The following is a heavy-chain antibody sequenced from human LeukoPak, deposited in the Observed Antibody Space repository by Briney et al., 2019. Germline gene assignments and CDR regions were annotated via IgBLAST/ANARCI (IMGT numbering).Heavy chain of an antibody. CDR1: GGSISSSRYY. V-gene: IGHV4-39*01. CDR2: IYYSGSI. Sequence: RASETLSLTCTGSGGSISSSRYYWGWSRQPPGKLLGWVGSIYYSGSIYYNPSLKSRVTISVDTSKNQFSLKLSSVTAADTAVYYCARLPRRNCSGGSCYDYWGQGTLVTVSS. CDR3: ARLPRRNCSGGSCYDY. J-gene: IGHJ4*02. D-gene: IGHD2-15*01.